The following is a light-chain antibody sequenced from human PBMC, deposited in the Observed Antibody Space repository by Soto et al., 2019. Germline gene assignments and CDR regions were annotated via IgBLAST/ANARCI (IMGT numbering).Light chain of an antibody. CDR3: QHYSTVWA. CDR1: QSISDR. Sequence: IQMNQSPFTLSASVGDKGTNTCRASQSISDRLAWYQRKPGKAPKLLIFDASSLESGVPSRFSGSGSGTEFTLTISSLQPDDFATYYCQHYSTVWAFGQGTKVDIK. CDR2: DAS. J-gene: IGKJ1*01. V-gene: IGKV1-5*01.